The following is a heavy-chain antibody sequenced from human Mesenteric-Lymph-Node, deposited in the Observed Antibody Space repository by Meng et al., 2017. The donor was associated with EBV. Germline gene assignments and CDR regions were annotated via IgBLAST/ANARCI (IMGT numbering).Heavy chain of an antibody. D-gene: IGHD5/OR15-5a*01. J-gene: IGHJ5*02. Sequence: QEELVQTGAKVKKPGAALKVSCKACGYTFTSNYIHWVRQAPGQGPEWMGLINPSRGGTSYAQKFQGRVTMTRDTSTSTVYMEVISLRSDDTAVYYCTRVVYREFDPWGQGTLVTVS. CDR1: GYTFTSNY. CDR3: TRVVYREFDP. V-gene: IGHV1-46*01. CDR2: INPSRGGT.